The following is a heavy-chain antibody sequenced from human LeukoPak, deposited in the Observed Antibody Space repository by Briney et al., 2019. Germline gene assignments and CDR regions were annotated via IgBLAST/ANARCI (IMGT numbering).Heavy chain of an antibody. D-gene: IGHD2-21*01. CDR3: ASGYSRGGDY. V-gene: IGHV3-48*02. Sequence: PGGSLRLSCAAPGFTFSDYSMNWVRQAPGKGLEWVSQISSSGSTMYYADSVKGRFTISRDNAKNSLYLQMNSLRDEDTAVYYCASGYSRGGDYWGQGTLVTVSS. CDR1: GFTFSDYS. J-gene: IGHJ4*02. CDR2: ISSSGSTM.